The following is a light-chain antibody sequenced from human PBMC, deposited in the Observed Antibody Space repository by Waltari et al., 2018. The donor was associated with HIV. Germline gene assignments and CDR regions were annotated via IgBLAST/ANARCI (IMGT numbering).Light chain of an antibody. CDR1: HSTIEAGYD. CDR3: QSYDSSLSYVV. CDR2: GNS. V-gene: IGLV1-40*01. J-gene: IGLJ2*01. Sequence: QSVLTQPPSVSGAPGPRVTISCTVSHSTIEAGYDVHWSQQLPGTPPKLPIYGNSKRPSGGPDRFSGSKSGTSASLAITGLQAEDEADYYCQSYDSSLSYVVFGGGTKLTVL.